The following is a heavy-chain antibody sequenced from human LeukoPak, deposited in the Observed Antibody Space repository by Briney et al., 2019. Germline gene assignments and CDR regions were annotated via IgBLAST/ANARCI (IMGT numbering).Heavy chain of an antibody. Sequence: GESLKISCKGSGYSFTNYWIGWVRQMPGKGLEWMGITYPNDSDTRYSPSFQGLVTISADKSISTAYLQWSSLKASDTAMYYSARHRGYNYGYSDYWGQGTLVTVSS. V-gene: IGHV5-51*01. CDR2: TYPNDSDT. J-gene: IGHJ4*02. D-gene: IGHD5-18*01. CDR1: GYSFTNYW. CDR3: ARHRGYNYGYSDY.